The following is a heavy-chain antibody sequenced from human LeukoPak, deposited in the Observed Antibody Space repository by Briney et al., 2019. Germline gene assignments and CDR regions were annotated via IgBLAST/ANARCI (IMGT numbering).Heavy chain of an antibody. CDR2: LYSNSGT. V-gene: IGHV4-39*02. Sequence: PAETLSLTCTVSGDSVSSSGQSWVWIRQPPGKGLEGIVILYSNSGTNYKPSLTRRGSISADPHRHHFSLTLRSVAAADTAVYYCVRRYCADCVCYYFDRWRQGSHVT. CDR1: GDSVSSSGQS. J-gene: IGHJ4*02. D-gene: IGHD2-8*01. CDR3: VRRYCADCVCYYFDR.